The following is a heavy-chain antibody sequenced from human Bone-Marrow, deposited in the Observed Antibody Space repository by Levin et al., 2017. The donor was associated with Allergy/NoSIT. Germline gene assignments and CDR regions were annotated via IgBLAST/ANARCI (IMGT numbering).Heavy chain of an antibody. V-gene: IGHV3-30-3*01. CDR2: ISYDGSNK. J-gene: IGHJ3*02. D-gene: IGHD2-15*01. Sequence: GESLKISCAASGFTFSSYAMHWVRQAPGKGLEWVAVISYDGSNKYYADSVKGRFTISRDNSKNTLYLQMNSLRAEDTAVYYCARARYCSVGSCYLPGAFDIWGQGTMVTVSS. CDR1: GFTFSSYA. CDR3: ARARYCSVGSCYLPGAFDI.